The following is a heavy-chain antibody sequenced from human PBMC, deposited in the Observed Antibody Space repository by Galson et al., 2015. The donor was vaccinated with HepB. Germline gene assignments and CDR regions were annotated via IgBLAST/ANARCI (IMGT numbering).Heavy chain of an antibody. D-gene: IGHD2-15*01. CDR3: AREEPLLPFDY. J-gene: IGHJ4*02. CDR1: GGSISSSSYY. V-gene: IGHV4-39*02. CDR2: IYYSGST. Sequence: TLSLTCTVSGGSISSSSYYWGWIRQPPGKGLEWIGSIYYSGSTYYNPSLKSRVTISVDTSKNQFSLKLSSVTAADTAVYYCAREEPLLPFDYWGQGTLVTVSS.